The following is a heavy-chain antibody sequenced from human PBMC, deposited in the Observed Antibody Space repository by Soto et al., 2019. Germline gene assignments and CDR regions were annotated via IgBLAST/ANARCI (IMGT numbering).Heavy chain of an antibody. Sequence: SGGSLRLSCAASGFAFSPAWMTWVRQAPGKGLEWVALIKSKTSGETRAYAAPVKGRFTISRDDSENTVFLQMDSLKTEDTAVYYCVIDEAARGFGELEYWGRGTLVTVS. D-gene: IGHD3-10*01. CDR2: IKSKTSGETR. CDR1: GFAFSPAW. J-gene: IGHJ4*02. CDR3: VIDEAARGFGELEY. V-gene: IGHV3-15*01.